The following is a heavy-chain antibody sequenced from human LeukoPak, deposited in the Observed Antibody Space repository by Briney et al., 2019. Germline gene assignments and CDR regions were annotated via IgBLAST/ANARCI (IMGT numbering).Heavy chain of an antibody. CDR1: GGSISSSSYY. D-gene: IGHD3-10*01. CDR2: IYYSGST. V-gene: IGHV4-39*07. Sequence: PSETLSLTCTVSGGSISSSSYYWGWIRQPPGKGLEWIGSIYYSGSTYYNPSLKSRVTIPVDTSKNQFSLKLSSVTAADTAVYYCARRAHVLLKPNDAFDIWGQGTMVTVSS. CDR3: ARRAHVLLKPNDAFDI. J-gene: IGHJ3*02.